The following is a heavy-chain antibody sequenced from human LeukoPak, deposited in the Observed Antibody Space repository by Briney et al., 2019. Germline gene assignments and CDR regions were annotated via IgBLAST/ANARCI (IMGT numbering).Heavy chain of an antibody. D-gene: IGHD3-9*01. CDR2: ISYDGSNK. CDR3: AREYDILTGYPTSLYYYYYYGMDV. J-gene: IGHJ6*02. Sequence: GGSLRLSCAASGFTFSSYAMHWVRQAPGKGLEWVAVISYDGSNKYYADSVKGRFTISRDNSKNTLYLQVNSLRAEDTAVYYCAREYDILTGYPTSLYYYYYYGMDVWGQGTTVTVSS. CDR1: GFTFSSYA. V-gene: IGHV3-30*04.